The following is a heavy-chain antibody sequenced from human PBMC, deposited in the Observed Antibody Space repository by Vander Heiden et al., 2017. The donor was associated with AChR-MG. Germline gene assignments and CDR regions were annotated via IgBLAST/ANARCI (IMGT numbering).Heavy chain of an antibody. J-gene: IGHJ5*02. CDR3: ARVVVVAFEVGFDP. D-gene: IGHD2-15*01. CDR2: IYYSGST. Sequence: QVQLQESGPGLVKPSETLSLTCTVSGGPISSYYGSWIRQPPGKGLEWIGYIYYSGSTNYNPSLKSRVTISVDTSKNQFSLKLSSVTAADTAVYYCARVVVVAFEVGFDPWGQGTLVTVSS. CDR1: GGPISSYY. V-gene: IGHV4-59*01.